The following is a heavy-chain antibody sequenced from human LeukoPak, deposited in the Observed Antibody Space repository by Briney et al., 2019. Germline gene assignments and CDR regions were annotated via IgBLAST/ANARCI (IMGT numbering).Heavy chain of an antibody. CDR2: IYTSGST. V-gene: IGHV4-4*08. Sequence: SETLSLTCTISGGSISSYYWSWIRQPPGKGLEWIGRIYTSGSTNYNPSLKSRVTISVDTSKNQFSLKLSSVTAADTAVYYCARGWYYCFDYWGQGTLVTVSS. D-gene: IGHD2-15*01. CDR1: GGSISSYY. CDR3: ARGWYYCFDY. J-gene: IGHJ4*02.